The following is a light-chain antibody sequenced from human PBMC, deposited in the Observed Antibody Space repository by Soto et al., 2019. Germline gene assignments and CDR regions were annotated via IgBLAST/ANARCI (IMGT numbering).Light chain of an antibody. CDR2: AAS. J-gene: IGKJ3*01. Sequence: SKQSPSPADTVTITTRPRPATSNSLAWYQQKPGQVPKLVICAASTLQSGVPSRFSGSGSGTDFTLTINSLQPEDVATYYCQKYNGAPLLFTFGPGTKEDIK. V-gene: IGKV1-27*01. CDR1: PATSNS. CDR3: QKYNGAPLLFT.